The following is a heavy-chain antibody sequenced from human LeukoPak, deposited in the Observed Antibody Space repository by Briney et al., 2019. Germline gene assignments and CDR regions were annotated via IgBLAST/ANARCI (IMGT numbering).Heavy chain of an antibody. V-gene: IGHV3-48*04. CDR2: ISSSSSTI. J-gene: IGHJ6*02. D-gene: IGHD1-26*01. CDR1: GFTFEDYA. Sequence: PGRSLRLSCAVSGFTFEDYAMHWVRQAPGKGLDWVSYISSSSSTIYYADSVKGRFTISRDNAKNSLYLQMNSLRAEDTAVYYCASLVGGGMDVWGQGTTVTVSS. CDR3: ASLVGGGMDV.